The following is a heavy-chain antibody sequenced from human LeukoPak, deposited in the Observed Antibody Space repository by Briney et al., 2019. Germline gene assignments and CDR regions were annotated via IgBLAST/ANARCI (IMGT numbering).Heavy chain of an antibody. V-gene: IGHV3-23*01. CDR3: AKDRQRGHYFRTYYYYMDV. J-gene: IGHJ6*03. D-gene: IGHD1-26*01. CDR2: ISGSGGDR. Sequence: PGGSLRLSYAGSGFTFSSYAMSWVRQAPGKGLEWVSAISGSGGDRYYADSVKGRFTISRDNSKNTVYLQMNSLRVDDTAVYYCAKDRQRGHYFRTYYYYMDVWGKGTTVTVSS. CDR1: GFTFSSYA.